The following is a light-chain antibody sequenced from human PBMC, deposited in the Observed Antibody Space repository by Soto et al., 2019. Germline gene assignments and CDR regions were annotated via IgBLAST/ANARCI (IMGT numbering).Light chain of an antibody. CDR3: GSWDSSLSAYV. V-gene: IGLV1-51*01. J-gene: IGLJ1*01. CDR2: DDN. Sequence: QSVLTQPPSVPAAPGQKVTISCSGSSSNIGGNSVSWYQQLPGTAPKLLIYDDNKRPSGIPDRSSGSKSGTSATLGITGFQTGDEADYYCGSWDSSLSAYVFGTGTKVTVL. CDR1: SSNIGGNS.